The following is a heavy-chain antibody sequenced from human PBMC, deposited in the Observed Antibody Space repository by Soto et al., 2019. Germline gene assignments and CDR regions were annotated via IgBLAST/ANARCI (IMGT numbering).Heavy chain of an antibody. D-gene: IGHD6-13*01. CDR3: ARGGAAGPPEVPEYFQH. Sequence: PSETLSLTCTVSGGSISSGGYYWSWIRQHPGKGLEWIGYIYYSGSTYYNPSLKSRVTISVDTSKNQFSLKLSSVTAADTAVYYCARGGAAGPPEVPEYFQHWGQGTLVTVPS. CDR2: IYYSGST. J-gene: IGHJ1*01. V-gene: IGHV4-31*03. CDR1: GGSISSGGYY.